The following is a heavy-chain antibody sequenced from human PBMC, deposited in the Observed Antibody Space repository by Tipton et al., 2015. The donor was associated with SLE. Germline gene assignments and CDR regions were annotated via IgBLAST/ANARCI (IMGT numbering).Heavy chain of an antibody. V-gene: IGHV1-69-2*01. J-gene: IGHJ2*01. CDR1: GFTFTDYC. D-gene: IGHD4-23*01. CDR2: VDPEDGET. CDR3: ATDRATVVTRYFDL. Sequence: QSGPEVKKPGATVKISCNVSGFTFTDYCIHWVQQAPGRGLEWMGLVDPEDGETIYAEKFQGRVTITADTSTDTAYMELSSLRSEDTAVYYCATDRATVVTRYFDLWGRGTLVTVSS.